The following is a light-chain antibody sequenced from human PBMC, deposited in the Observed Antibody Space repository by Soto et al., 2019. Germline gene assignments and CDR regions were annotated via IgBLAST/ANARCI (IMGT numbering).Light chain of an antibody. CDR3: QAWDSNTASVV. J-gene: IGLJ3*02. CDR2: QDS. Sequence: SYELTQPPSVSVFPGQTASITCSGNNLGDRFVCWFHRRPGQSPVLVIYQDSKRPSGIPERFSGSSSGNTATLTISGSQAVDEAVYYCQAWDSNTASVVFGGGTQLTVL. CDR1: NLGDRF. V-gene: IGLV3-1*01.